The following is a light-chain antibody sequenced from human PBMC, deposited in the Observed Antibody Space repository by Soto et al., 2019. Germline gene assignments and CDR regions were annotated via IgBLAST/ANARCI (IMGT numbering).Light chain of an antibody. CDR1: QSISMY. Sequence: DIQMTQSLSSLSASVGDRVTITCRASQSISMYLTWYQQKPGKAPKLLIYGASTLQRGVPSRFSGSGSGTDFTLTINSLQPEDFATYYCQQSYHTFRTFGQGTKLEIK. CDR3: QQSYHTFRT. CDR2: GAS. J-gene: IGKJ2*01. V-gene: IGKV1-39*01.